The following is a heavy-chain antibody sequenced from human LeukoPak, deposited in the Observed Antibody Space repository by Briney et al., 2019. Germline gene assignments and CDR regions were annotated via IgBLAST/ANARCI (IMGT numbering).Heavy chain of an antibody. CDR3: ARIRSGWYVGTFDY. Sequence: GGSLRLSCAASGFTFSSYWMSWVRQAPGKGLEWVANIKQDGSEKYYVDSLKGRFTISRDNAKNSLYLQMNSLRAEDTAVYYCARIRSGWYVGTFDYWGQGTLVTVSS. CDR2: IKQDGSEK. V-gene: IGHV3-7*01. CDR1: GFTFSSYW. J-gene: IGHJ4*02. D-gene: IGHD6-19*01.